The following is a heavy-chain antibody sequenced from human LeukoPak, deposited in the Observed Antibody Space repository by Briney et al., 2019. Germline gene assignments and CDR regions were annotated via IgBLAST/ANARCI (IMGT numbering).Heavy chain of an antibody. J-gene: IGHJ3*02. CDR1: GGTFSSYA. CDR2: IIPIFGIA. CDR3: ARAIKSTTARAFDI. V-gene: IGHV1-69*05. Sequence: ASVKVSCKASGGTFSSYAISWVRQAPGQGLEWMGGIIPIFGIANYAQKFQGRVTITTDESTSTAYMELSSLRSEDTAVYYCARAIKSTTARAFDIWGQGTMVTVSS. D-gene: IGHD4-17*01.